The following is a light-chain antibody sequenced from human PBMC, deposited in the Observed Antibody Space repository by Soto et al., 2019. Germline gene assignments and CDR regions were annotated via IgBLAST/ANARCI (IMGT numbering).Light chain of an antibody. J-gene: IGLJ2*01. V-gene: IGLV2-14*01. Sequence: QSALTQPASVSGSPGQSITISCTGTSSDIGDYNYVSWYQQHPGKAPTLMIYDVTNRPSGVSNRFSGSKSGNTASLTISGLQAEDEADYYCSSYTTSSTLDVVFGGGTKLTVL. CDR1: SSDIGDYNY. CDR2: DVT. CDR3: SSYTTSSTLDVV.